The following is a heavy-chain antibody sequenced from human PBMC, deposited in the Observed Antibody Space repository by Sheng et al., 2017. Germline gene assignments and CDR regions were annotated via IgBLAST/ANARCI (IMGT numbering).Heavy chain of an antibody. CDR2: ISSSSSYT. Sequence: QVQLVESGGGLVKPGGSLRLSCAASGFTFSDYYMSWIRQAPGKGLEWVSYISSSSSYTNYADSVKGRFTISRDNAKNSLYLQMNSLRAEDTAVYYCARAIRPGAKYSSGWYYYYYDGRLGQRDHGHRLL. V-gene: IGHV3-11*05. J-gene: IGHJ6*04. D-gene: IGHD3-22*01. CDR1: GFTFSDYY. CDR3: ARAIRPGAKYSSGWYYYYYDGR.